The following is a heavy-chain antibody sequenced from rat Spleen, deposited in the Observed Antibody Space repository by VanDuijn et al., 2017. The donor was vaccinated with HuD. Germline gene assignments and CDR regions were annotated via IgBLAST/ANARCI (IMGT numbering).Heavy chain of an antibody. V-gene: IGHV5-27*01. CDR1: GFTFSDYY. J-gene: IGHJ3*01. CDR3: AKEDFGTTFAH. CDR2: ISAGGDST. Sequence: EVQLVESDGGLVQPGRSLKLSCAASGFTFSDYYMAWVRQAPTKGLEWVAYISAGGDSTYCRDSVKGRFTISRNIAENTVYLQMNSLRSEDTATYYCAKEDFGTTFAHWGQGTLVTVSS. D-gene: IGHD1-10*01.